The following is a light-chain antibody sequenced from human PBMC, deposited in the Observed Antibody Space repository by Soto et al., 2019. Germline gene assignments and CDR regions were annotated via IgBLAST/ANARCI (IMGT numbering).Light chain of an antibody. CDR2: EDN. Sequence: NFMLTQPHSVSESPGKTVTISCTRSSGSIASNYVQWYQQRPGSAPTTVIYEDNQRPSGVPDRFSGSNDSSSNSASLTISGLKTEDEADYYCQSYDSSTVVFGGGTKVTVL. J-gene: IGLJ2*01. V-gene: IGLV6-57*04. CDR3: QSYDSSTVV. CDR1: SGSIASNY.